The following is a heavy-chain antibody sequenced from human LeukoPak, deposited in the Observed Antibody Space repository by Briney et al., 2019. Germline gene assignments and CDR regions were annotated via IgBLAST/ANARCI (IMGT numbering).Heavy chain of an antibody. V-gene: IGHV3-21*01. CDR2: ISSSSSYI. CDR3: AREGYYGSGSYYNAGGNDELDY. J-gene: IGHJ4*02. CDR1: GFTFSSYS. D-gene: IGHD3-10*01. Sequence: GGTLRLSCAASGFTFSSYSMNWVRQAPGKGLEWVSSISSSSSYIYYADSVKGRFTISRDNAKNSLYLQMNSLRAEDTAVYYCAREGYYGSGSYYNAGGNDELDYWGQGTLVTVSS.